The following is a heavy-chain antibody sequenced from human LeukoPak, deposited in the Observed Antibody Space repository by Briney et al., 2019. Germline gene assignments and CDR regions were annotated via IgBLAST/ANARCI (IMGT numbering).Heavy chain of an antibody. J-gene: IGHJ3*02. D-gene: IGHD3-3*01. V-gene: IGHV3-21*01. CDR3: ARDSAGVVSGAFDI. CDR2: ISSSSSYI. Sequence: GGSLRLSCAASGFTFSSYSMNWVRQAPGKGLEWVSSISSSSSYIYYADSVKGRFTISRDNAKNSLYLQMNSLRAEDTAVYYCARDSAGVVSGAFDIWGQGTMVTVSP. CDR1: GFTFSSYS.